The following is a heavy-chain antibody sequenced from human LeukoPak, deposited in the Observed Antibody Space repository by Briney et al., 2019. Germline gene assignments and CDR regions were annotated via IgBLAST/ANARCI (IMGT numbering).Heavy chain of an antibody. V-gene: IGHV1-69*06. D-gene: IGHD6-13*01. J-gene: IGHJ6*03. CDR1: GGTFSSYA. CDR3: ARGRIAAAGTDLPYYYYYYMDV. Sequence: SVKVSCKASGGTFSSYAISWVRQAPGQGLEWMGGIIPIFNTTNYAQKFQGRVTITADKSTSTAYMELSSLRSEDTAVYYCARGRIAAAGTDLPYYYYYYMDVWGKGTTVTVSS. CDR2: IIPIFNTT.